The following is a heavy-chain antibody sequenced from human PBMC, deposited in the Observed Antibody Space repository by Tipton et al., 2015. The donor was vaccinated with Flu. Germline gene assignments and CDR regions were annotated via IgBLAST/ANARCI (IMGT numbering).Heavy chain of an antibody. D-gene: IGHD5-24*01. J-gene: IGHJ4*02. Sequence: GSLRLSCSVSGDSMGSRYYWGWIRQPPGKGLEWIGSIYHSGSTYYNPSLKSRVTISVDTSKNQFSLKLSSVTAADTAVYYCARSSRDFDYWGQGTLVTVSS. CDR1: GDSMGSRYY. V-gene: IGHV4-38-2*01. CDR3: ARSSRDFDY. CDR2: IYHSGST.